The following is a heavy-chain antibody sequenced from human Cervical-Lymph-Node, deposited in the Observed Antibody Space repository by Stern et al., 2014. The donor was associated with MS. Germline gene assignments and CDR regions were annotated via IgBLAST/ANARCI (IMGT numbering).Heavy chain of an antibody. CDR2: IHTIGTT. Sequence: EVQLVQSGGGLVQPGGSLRLSCEASGFPVSASYMNWVRQAPGKGLEWVSRIHTIGTTHYADSVKGRFTISRANAKNALYLQMDSLRVEDTAVYYCAREIAGRRFEDWGRGNLVAVSP. CDR1: GFPVSASY. CDR3: AREIAGRRFED. D-gene: IGHD6-6*01. V-gene: IGHV3-66*01. J-gene: IGHJ4*02.